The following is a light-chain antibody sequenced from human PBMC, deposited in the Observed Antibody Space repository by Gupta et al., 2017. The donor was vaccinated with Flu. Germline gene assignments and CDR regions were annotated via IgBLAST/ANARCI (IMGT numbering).Light chain of an antibody. CDR2: DDS. J-gene: IGLJ1*01. Sequence: SYVLTQPPSVSVAPGQTATLTCGGNNIGRKGVHWYQQRPGQAPVLVVYDDSNRPPGIPERFSGSNSGNTATLIISRVEAGDEADYYCQVWDSSSAHRVFGPATQVTVL. V-gene: IGLV3-21*02. CDR1: NIGRKG. CDR3: QVWDSSSAHRV.